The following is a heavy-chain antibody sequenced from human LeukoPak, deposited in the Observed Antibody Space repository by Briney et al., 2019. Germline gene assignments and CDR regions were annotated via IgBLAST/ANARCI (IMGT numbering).Heavy chain of an antibody. D-gene: IGHD1-26*01. V-gene: IGHV4-61*01. Sequence: SETLSLTCTVSGGSVSSGSYYWSWIRQPPGKGLEWIGYIYYSGSTNYNPSLKSRVTISVDTSKNQFSLKLSSVTAADTAVYYCARSRAFNSGAFDPWGQGSLVTVSS. CDR1: GGSVSSGSYY. J-gene: IGHJ5*02. CDR2: IYYSGST. CDR3: ARSRAFNSGAFDP.